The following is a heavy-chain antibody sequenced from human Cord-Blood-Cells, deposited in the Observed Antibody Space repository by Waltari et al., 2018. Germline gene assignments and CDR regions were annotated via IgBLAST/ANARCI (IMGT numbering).Heavy chain of an antibody. Sequence: EVQLVESGGGLVQPGGSLRLSCAASGFTFCCHWMSWVRQAPGKGLEWVANIKQDGSEKYYVDSVKGRFTISRDNAKNSLYLQMNSLRAEDTAVYYCARVAGHSGSYGAFDIWGQGTMVTVSS. CDR2: IKQDGSEK. D-gene: IGHD1-26*01. J-gene: IGHJ3*02. CDR3: ARVAGHSGSYGAFDI. V-gene: IGHV3-7*01. CDR1: GFTFCCHW.